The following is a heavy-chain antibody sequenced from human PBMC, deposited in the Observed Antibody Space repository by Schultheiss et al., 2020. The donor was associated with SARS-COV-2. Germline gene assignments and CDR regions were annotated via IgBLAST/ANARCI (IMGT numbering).Heavy chain of an antibody. D-gene: IGHD6-13*01. J-gene: IGHJ5*02. CDR3: AREVPYIAGDRGHWFDP. CDR1: GFTFDDYA. V-gene: IGHV3-9*01. CDR2: ISWNSGSI. Sequence: GGSLRLSCAASGFTFDDYAMHWVRQAPGKGLEWVSGISWNSGSIGYADSVKGRFTISRDNAKNTLYLQMNSLRAEDTAVYYCAREVPYIAGDRGHWFDPWGQGTLVTVSS.